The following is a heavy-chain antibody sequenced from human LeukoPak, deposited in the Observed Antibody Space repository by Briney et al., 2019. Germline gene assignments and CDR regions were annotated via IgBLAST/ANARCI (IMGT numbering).Heavy chain of an antibody. CDR1: GYTFTSYG. Sequence: GASVKVSCKASGYTFTSYGISWVRQAPGQGLEWMGWISAYNGSTNYAQKLQGRVTMTTDTSTSTAYMELRSLRSDDTAVYYCARDQTPYYDSSGYFPPNYWGQGTLVTVSS. V-gene: IGHV1-18*01. CDR3: ARDQTPYYDSSGYFPPNY. J-gene: IGHJ4*02. CDR2: ISAYNGST. D-gene: IGHD3-22*01.